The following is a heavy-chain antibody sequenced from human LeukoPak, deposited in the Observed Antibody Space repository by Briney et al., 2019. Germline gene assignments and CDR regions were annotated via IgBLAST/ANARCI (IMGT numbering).Heavy chain of an antibody. Sequence: GASVKVSCKASGYTFTTYAITWVRQAPGQGLEWMGWINTKHGDTNYAQSLQDRITITTDASANTAYMELRSLRPDDTAVYYCARDSIFGVRYFDPWGQGTLVTVSS. CDR2: INTKHGDT. CDR3: ARDSIFGVRYFDP. CDR1: GYTFTTYA. D-gene: IGHD3-3*01. J-gene: IGHJ5*02. V-gene: IGHV1-18*04.